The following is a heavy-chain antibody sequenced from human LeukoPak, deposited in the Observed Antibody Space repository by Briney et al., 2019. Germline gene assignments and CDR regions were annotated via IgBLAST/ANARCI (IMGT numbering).Heavy chain of an antibody. J-gene: IGHJ4*02. CDR1: GFTFSSYA. Sequence: GGSLRLSCSASGFTFSSYAVHWVRQAPGKGLEYVSATSSNGGSTYYADSVKGRFTISRDNSKNTLYLQMSSLRAEDTAVYYCVKAPASYGTQGHFDYWGQGTLVTVSS. CDR2: TSSNGGST. CDR3: VKAPASYGTQGHFDY. V-gene: IGHV3-64D*06. D-gene: IGHD4-17*01.